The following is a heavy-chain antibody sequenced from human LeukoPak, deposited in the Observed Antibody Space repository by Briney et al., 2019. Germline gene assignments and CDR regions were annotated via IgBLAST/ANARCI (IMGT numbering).Heavy chain of an antibody. D-gene: IGHD3-22*01. CDR3: ARAWRGDSSGFSSWFDP. V-gene: IGHV1-69*05. J-gene: IGHJ5*02. Sequence: ASVKVSCKASGGTFSSYAISWVRQAPGQGLEWMGGIIPIFGTANYAQKFQGRVTITTDESTSTAYMELSSLRSDDTAVYYCARAWRGDSSGFSSWFDPWGQGTLVTVSS. CDR2: IIPIFGTA. CDR1: GGTFSSYA.